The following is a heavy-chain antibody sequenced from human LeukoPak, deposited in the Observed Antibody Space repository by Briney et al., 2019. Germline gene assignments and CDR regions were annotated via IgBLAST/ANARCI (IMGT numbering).Heavy chain of an antibody. D-gene: IGHD4-23*01. Sequence: ASVKVSCKAPGYTFTSYDINWVRQATGQGLEWMGWMNPNSGNTGYAQKFQGRVTMTRNTSISTAYMELSSLRSEDTAVYYCASGYGGAGLFDYWGQGTLVTVSS. CDR3: ASGYGGAGLFDY. J-gene: IGHJ4*02. V-gene: IGHV1-8*01. CDR1: GYTFTSYD. CDR2: MNPNSGNT.